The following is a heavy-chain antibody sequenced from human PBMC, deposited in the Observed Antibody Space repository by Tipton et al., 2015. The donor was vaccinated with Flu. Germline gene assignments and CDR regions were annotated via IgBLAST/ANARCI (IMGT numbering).Heavy chain of an antibody. CDR1: GDSINNYY. J-gene: IGHJ4*02. CDR3: ARVNRGFSDY. CDR2: IYYTGST. Sequence: TLSLTCTVSGDSINNYYWSWIRQPPGKGLEWLGYIYYTGSTNYSPSLKSRVTISLDTSENQLSLKLNSMTAADTAVYYCARVNRGFSDYWGQGTLVTVSS. D-gene: IGHD1/OR15-1a*01. V-gene: IGHV4-59*01.